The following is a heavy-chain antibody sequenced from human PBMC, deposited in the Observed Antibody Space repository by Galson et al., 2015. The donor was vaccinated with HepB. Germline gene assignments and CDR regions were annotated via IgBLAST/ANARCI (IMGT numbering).Heavy chain of an antibody. CDR1: GFTVYNNY. V-gene: IGHV3-66*02. CDR2: IYSGGST. D-gene: IGHD6-13*01. J-gene: IGHJ4*02. CDR3: ARDPPGVAAAGSGY. Sequence: LRLSCAVSGFTVYNNYMSWVRQAPGKGLEWVSLIYSGGSTHYADSVKGRFTIPRDKSKNTLYLEMNSLKPEDTAVYYCARDPPGVAAAGSGYWGQGTLVTVSS.